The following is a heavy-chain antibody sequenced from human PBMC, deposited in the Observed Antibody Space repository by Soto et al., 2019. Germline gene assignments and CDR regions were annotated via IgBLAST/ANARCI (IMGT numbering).Heavy chain of an antibody. V-gene: IGHV3-48*02. Sequence: EVQLVESGGGLVQPGGSLRLSCAASGFTFSSYNMNWVRQAPGKGLEWVSYISSSSSTIYYADSVKGRFTISRDNAKNSLYLQMNSLRDEDTAVYYCAILSSGYYFNVDYWGQGTLVTVSS. D-gene: IGHD3-22*01. CDR3: AILSSGYYFNVDY. CDR1: GFTFSSYN. J-gene: IGHJ4*02. CDR2: ISSSSSTI.